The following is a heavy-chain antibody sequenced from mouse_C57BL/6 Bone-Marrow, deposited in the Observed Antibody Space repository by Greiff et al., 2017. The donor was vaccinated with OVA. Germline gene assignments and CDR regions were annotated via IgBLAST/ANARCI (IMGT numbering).Heavy chain of an antibody. V-gene: IGHV5-15*01. CDR3: ARHPYYDASSPYYAMDY. D-gene: IGHD1-1*01. J-gene: IGHJ4*01. CDR1: GLTFSDYG. Sequence: EVKLVESGGGLVQPGGSLKLSCAASGLTFSDYGMAWVRQAPRKGPEWVAFISNLAYSLYYADPVTGRFTISRENAKNTLYLEMSSLRSEDTAMYYCARHPYYDASSPYYAMDYWGQGTSVTVSS. CDR2: ISNLAYSL.